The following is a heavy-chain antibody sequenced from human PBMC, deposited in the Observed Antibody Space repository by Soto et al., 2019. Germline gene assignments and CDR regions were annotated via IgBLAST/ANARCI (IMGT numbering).Heavy chain of an antibody. J-gene: IGHJ4*02. CDR3: AKDSNKYSSSLRGRYFDY. V-gene: IGHV3-23*01. Sequence: GSLRLSCAASGFPFSSYVMSWVRQAPGKGLEWVSGISGGGSNTFYADYVKGRFTISRDNSKNTLLLQMNSLGAEDTAVYYCAKDSNKYSSSLRGRYFDYWGQGIGVTVSS. D-gene: IGHD4-4*01. CDR2: ISGGGSNT. CDR1: GFPFSSYV.